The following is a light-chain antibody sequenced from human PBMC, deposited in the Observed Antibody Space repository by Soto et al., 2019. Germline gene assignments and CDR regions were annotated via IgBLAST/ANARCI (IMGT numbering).Light chain of an antibody. Sequence: DIPMTQSPSTLSASVGDTVTVTCRASPSIGRWLAWYQQKPGKAPQLLIFDASTLENGVPARFSGRRLGPEYSLTTGSLQPDDFATYDCPQYYSDWTFGYGNKVDIK. CDR1: PSIGRW. J-gene: IGKJ1*01. CDR3: PQYYSDWT. V-gene: IGKV1-5*01. CDR2: DAS.